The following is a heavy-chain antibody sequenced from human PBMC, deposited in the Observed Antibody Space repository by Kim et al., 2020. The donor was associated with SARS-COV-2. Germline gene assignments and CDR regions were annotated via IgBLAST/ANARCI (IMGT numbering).Heavy chain of an antibody. V-gene: IGHV3-21*01. Sequence: GGSLRLSCAASGFTFISYTMNWVRQAPGKGLEWVSSISSSSSYIYYADSVKGRFTISRDNAKNSLYLQMNSLRAEDTAVYYCARDCGDEGLLWVGEFNRGDGLDIWGQGTMVTVSS. J-gene: IGHJ3*02. CDR2: ISSSSSYI. CDR1: GFTFISYT. CDR3: ARDCGDEGLLWVGEFNRGDGLDI. D-gene: IGHD3-10*01.